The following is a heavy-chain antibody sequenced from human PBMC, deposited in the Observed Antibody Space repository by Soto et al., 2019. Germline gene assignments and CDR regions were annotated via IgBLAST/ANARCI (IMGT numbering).Heavy chain of an antibody. CDR2: IESSGTYT. J-gene: IGHJ5*01. D-gene: IGHD2-15*01. CDR1: GITFSNYY. Sequence: QVRLVESGGGLVKAGGFLRLSCAVSGITFSNYYMSWIRQAPGKGLEWVSYIESSGTYTNYADSVRGRFTSSRDNAKNSLFLQMNSLRTDDTAVYSCVRELGGLESWGQGTLVTVSS. CDR3: VRELGGLES. V-gene: IGHV3-11*05.